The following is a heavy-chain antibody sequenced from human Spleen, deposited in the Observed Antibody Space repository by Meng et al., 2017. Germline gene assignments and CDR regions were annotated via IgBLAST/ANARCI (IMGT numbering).Heavy chain of an antibody. J-gene: IGHJ4*02. V-gene: IGHV4-4*02. Sequence: QVKLQESGPGLGKPSGTLSLTCAVSGGSISSGNWWSWVRQPPGKGLEWIGEIHHTGSTNYNPSFKSRVTISVDKSKNQFSLKLSSVTAADTAVYYCRADFWSGYPSDYWGQGTLVTVSS. CDR2: IHHTGST. CDR1: GGSISSGNW. CDR3: RADFWSGYPSDY. D-gene: IGHD3-3*01.